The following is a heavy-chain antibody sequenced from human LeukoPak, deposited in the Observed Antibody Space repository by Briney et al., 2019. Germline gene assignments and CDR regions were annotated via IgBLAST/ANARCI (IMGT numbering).Heavy chain of an antibody. Sequence: SETLSLTCAVYGGSFSGHYWSWIRQPPGKGLEWLGEINHSGSTNYNPSLKSRVTISVDTSKNQFSLKLSSVTAADTAVYYCARGGYYYDSSGYLPFLNWFDPWGQGTLVTVSS. CDR2: INHSGST. CDR1: GGSFSGHY. V-gene: IGHV4-34*01. J-gene: IGHJ5*02. D-gene: IGHD3-22*01. CDR3: ARGGYYYDSSGYLPFLNWFDP.